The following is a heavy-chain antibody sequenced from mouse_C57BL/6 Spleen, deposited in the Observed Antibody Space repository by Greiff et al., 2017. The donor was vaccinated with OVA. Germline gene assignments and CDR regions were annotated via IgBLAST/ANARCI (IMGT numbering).Heavy chain of an antibody. CDR3: ARREGSPYFDY. V-gene: IGHV1-54*01. J-gene: IGHJ2*01. CDR1: GYAFTNYL. CDR2: INPGSGGT. D-gene: IGHD1-1*01. Sequence: LQESGAELVRPGTSVKVSCKASGYAFTNYLIEWVKQRPGQGLEWIGVINPGSGGTNYNEKFKGKATLTADKSSSTAYMQLSSLTSEDSAVYFCARREGSPYFDYWGQGTTLTVSS.